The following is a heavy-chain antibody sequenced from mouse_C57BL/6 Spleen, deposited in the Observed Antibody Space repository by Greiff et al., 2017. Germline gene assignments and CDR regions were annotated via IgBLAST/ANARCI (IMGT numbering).Heavy chain of an antibody. V-gene: IGHV14-4*01. D-gene: IGHD1-1*01. CDR1: GFNIKDDY. CDR2: IDPENGDT. CDR3: TTRGTTVVDFDY. Sequence: VQLQQSGAELVRPGASVKLSCTASGFNIKDDYMHWVKQRPEQGLEWIGWIDPENGDTEYASKFQGKATITADTSSNTAYLQLSSVTYEDTAVYYCTTRGTTVVDFDYWGQGTTLTGSS. J-gene: IGHJ2*01.